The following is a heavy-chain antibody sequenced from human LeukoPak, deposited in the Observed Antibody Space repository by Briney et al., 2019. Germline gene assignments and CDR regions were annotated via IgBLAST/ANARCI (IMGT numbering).Heavy chain of an antibody. J-gene: IGHJ4*02. CDR3: TTIGYSYAWDY. Sequence: GGSLGLSCAVSGFTSNTYSMSWVRQAPGKGLEWVGRIKSKTDGGTTDYAAPVKGRFTISRDDSKNTLFLQINSLKTEDTAVYFCTTIGYSYAWDYWGQGTLVTVSS. D-gene: IGHD5-18*01. V-gene: IGHV3-15*01. CDR2: IKSKTDGGTT. CDR1: GFTSNTYS.